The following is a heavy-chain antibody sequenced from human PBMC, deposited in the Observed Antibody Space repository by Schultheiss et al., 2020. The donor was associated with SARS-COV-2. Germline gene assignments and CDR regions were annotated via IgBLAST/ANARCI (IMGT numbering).Heavy chain of an antibody. CDR2: ISTSGSSI. CDR1: GFTFSSYW. D-gene: IGHD1-14*01. J-gene: IGHJ3*02. Sequence: GGSLRLSCAASGFTFSSYWMSWVRQAPGKGLEWVSYISTSGSSIYYADSVKGRFTTSRDNAKDSLYLQMNSLRADDTAVYYCARGYNLSPDAFDIWGQGTVVTVSS. CDR3: ARGYNLSPDAFDI. V-gene: IGHV3-48*04.